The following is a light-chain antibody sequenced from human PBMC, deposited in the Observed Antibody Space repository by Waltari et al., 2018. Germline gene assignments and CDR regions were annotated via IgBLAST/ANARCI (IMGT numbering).Light chain of an antibody. CDR3: QQYNNWPPVT. J-gene: IGKJ4*01. CDR1: QSVSCN. CDR2: GAS. V-gene: IGKV3-15*01. Sequence: DIALTESPHSLSVSPGAIATRSCRASQSVSCNLAWYQQKPGQAPRLLIYGASTRATGIPARFSGSGSGTEFTLTISSLQSEDFAVYYCQQYNNWPPVTFGGGTKVEIK.